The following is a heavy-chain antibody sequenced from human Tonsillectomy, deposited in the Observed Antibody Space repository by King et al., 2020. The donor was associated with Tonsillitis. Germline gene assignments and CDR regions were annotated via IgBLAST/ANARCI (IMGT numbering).Heavy chain of an antibody. CDR3: AKGTLYDILTGYYGGTNGHFDY. CDR2: ISGSGCST. Sequence: VQLVESGGGLVQPGGSLRLSCAASGFPFSSYAMSWVRQAPGKGLEWVSAISGSGCSTYYADSVKGRFTISRDNSKNTLYLQMNSLRAEDTAVYYCAKGTLYDILTGYYGGTNGHFDYWGQGTLVTVSS. D-gene: IGHD3-9*01. J-gene: IGHJ4*02. V-gene: IGHV3-23*04. CDR1: GFPFSSYA.